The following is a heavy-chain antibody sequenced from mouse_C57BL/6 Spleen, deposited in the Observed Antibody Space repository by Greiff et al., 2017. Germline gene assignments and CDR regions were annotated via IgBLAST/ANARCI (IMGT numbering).Heavy chain of an antibody. CDR2: IDPSDSYT. V-gene: IGHV1-50*01. J-gene: IGHJ1*03. D-gene: IGHD1-1*01. CDR3: ERSDFYYYESKGGYFDF. CDR1: GYTFTSYW. Sequence: QVQLQQPGAELVKPGASVKLSCKASGYTFTSYWMQWVKQRPGQGLEWIGEIDPSDSYTNYNQKFKGKATLTVDTSSSTAYMQLSSLTSEDSAVYYCERSDFYYYESKGGYFDFWGTGTTVTVSS.